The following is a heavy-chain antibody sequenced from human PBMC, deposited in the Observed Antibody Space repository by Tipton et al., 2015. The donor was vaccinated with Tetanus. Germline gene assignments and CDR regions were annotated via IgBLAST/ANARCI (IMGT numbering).Heavy chain of an antibody. CDR3: ARGWGSSWYYFDY. J-gene: IGHJ4*02. V-gene: IGHV4-4*07. CDR1: GDSISSFY. D-gene: IGHD6-13*01. CDR2: IYTSGST. Sequence: TLSLTCSVSGDSISSFYWSWIRQPAGKGLEWIGRIYTSGSTNYNPSLKSRVTMSVDTSKRLFSLKLNSVTAADTAVYYCARGWGSSWYYFDYWGQGILVTVSS.